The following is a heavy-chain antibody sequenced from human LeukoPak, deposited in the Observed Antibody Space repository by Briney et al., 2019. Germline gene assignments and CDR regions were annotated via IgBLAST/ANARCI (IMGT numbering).Heavy chain of an antibody. Sequence: SVKVSCKASGGTFSSYAISWVRQAPGQGLEWMGGIIPIFGTANYAQKFQGRVTITADESTSTAYMELSSLRSEDTAVYYCARGLGMGHDSSGSDWFDSWGQGTLVTVSS. CDR1: GGTFSSYA. V-gene: IGHV1-69*13. D-gene: IGHD3-22*01. CDR3: ARGLGMGHDSSGSDWFDS. CDR2: IIPIFGTA. J-gene: IGHJ5*01.